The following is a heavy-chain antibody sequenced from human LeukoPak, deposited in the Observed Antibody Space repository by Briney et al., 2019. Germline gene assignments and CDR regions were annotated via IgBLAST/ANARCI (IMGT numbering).Heavy chain of an antibody. Sequence: GGSLRPSCAASGFTFSDYAMIWVRQAPGKGLEWVSTMTGTSGDTFYADSVKGRFTISRDNSENTLFLQMNGLGAEDAAVYYCARVIAPRLDAFDVWGQGTMVTVSS. CDR2: MTGTSGDT. D-gene: IGHD6-6*01. J-gene: IGHJ3*01. CDR1: GFTFSDYA. V-gene: IGHV3-23*01. CDR3: ARVIAPRLDAFDV.